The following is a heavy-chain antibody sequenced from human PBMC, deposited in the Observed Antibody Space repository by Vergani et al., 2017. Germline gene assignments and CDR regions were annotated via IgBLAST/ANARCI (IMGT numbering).Heavy chain of an antibody. J-gene: IGHJ6*03. D-gene: IGHD6-6*01. CDR1: GGTFSSYT. CDR3: ARDREYSSSSREFYYYYMDV. CDR2: IIPIPGIA. Sequence: QVQLVQSGAEVKKPGSSVKVSCKASGGTFSSYTISWVRQAPGQGLEWMGRIIPIPGIANYAQKFQGRVTITADKSTSTAYMELSSLRSEDTAVYYCARDREYSSSSREFYYYYMDVWGKGTTVTVSS. V-gene: IGHV1-69*08.